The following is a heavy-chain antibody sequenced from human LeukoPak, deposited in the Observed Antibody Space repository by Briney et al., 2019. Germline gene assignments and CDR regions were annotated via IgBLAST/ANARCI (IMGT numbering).Heavy chain of an antibody. CDR3: ARVVLRFLEWYPVLDAFDI. CDR2: IKQDGSEK. Sequence: GGSLRLSCAASGFTFSSYWMSWVRQAPGKGLEWVANIKQDGSEKYYVDSVKGRFTISRDNAKNSLYLQMNSLRAEDTAVYYCARVVLRFLEWYPVLDAFDIWGQRTMVTVSS. J-gene: IGHJ3*02. D-gene: IGHD3-3*01. V-gene: IGHV3-7*04. CDR1: GFTFSSYW.